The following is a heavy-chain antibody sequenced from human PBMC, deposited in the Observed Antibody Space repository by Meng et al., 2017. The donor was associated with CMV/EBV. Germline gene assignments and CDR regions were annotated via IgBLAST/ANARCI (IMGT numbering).Heavy chain of an antibody. D-gene: IGHD3-10*02. Sequence: LRLSCAVYGGSLSGYYWSWIRQPPGKGLEWIGEINHSGSTNYNPSLKSRVTISVDTSKNQFSLKLSSVTAADTAVYYCARVSWVFGAPPDYWGQGTLVTVSS. CDR3: ARVSWVFGAPPDY. J-gene: IGHJ4*02. CDR1: GGSLSGYY. CDR2: INHSGST. V-gene: IGHV4-34*01.